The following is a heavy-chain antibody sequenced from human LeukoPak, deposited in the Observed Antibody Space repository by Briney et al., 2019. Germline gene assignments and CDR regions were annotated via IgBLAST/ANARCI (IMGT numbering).Heavy chain of an antibody. CDR3: ARGHGSYYYYMDV. CDR2: IIPIFGTA. Sequence: SVKVSCKASRGTFSSYAISWVRQAPGQGLEWMGGIIPIFGTANYAQKFQGRVTITTDESTSTAYMELSSLRSEDTAVYYCARGHGSYYYYMDVWGKGTTVTVSS. J-gene: IGHJ6*03. CDR1: RGTFSSYA. D-gene: IGHD5-24*01. V-gene: IGHV1-69*05.